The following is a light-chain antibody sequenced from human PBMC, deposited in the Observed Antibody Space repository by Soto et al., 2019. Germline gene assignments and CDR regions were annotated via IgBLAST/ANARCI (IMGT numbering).Light chain of an antibody. CDR1: QSVSSSY. CDR3: QQYASSPVYT. J-gene: IGKJ2*01. V-gene: IGKV3-20*01. Sequence: EIVLTKSPGTLSLSPGERATLSCRASQSVSSSYLAWYQQKPGQAPRLLIYGASSRATGIPDRFSGSGSGTDFTLTISTLEPEDFAVYYCQQYASSPVYTFGQGPMLEIK. CDR2: GAS.